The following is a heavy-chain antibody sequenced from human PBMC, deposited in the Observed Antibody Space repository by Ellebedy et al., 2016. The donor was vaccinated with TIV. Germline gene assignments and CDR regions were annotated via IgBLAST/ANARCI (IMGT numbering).Heavy chain of an antibody. D-gene: IGHD6-19*01. CDR3: VRGRIGVAEFGH. CDR1: GDSISDYY. CDR2: IYTSVST. J-gene: IGHJ4*02. Sequence: SETLSLXXTVSGDSISDYYWSWIRQAAGRGLEWIGRIYTSVSTSVSTSYNPSLKSRVIMSLDMSKNQLSLELTSMTAADTAVYYCVRGRIGVAEFGHWGQGILVTVSS. V-gene: IGHV4-4*07.